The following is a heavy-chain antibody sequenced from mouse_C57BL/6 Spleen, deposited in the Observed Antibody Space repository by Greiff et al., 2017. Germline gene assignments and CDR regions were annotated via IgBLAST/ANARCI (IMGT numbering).Heavy chain of an antibody. D-gene: IGHD2-14*01. V-gene: IGHV1-9*01. Sequence: QVQLQQSGAELMKPGASVKLSCKASGYTFTGYWIEWVKQRPGHGLEWIGEILPGSGSTNYNEKFKGKATFTADTSSSTAYVQLSSLTTEDDAIEYCERRSYRDAMDYWGQGTSVTVSS. CDR1: GYTFTGYW. J-gene: IGHJ4*01. CDR3: ERRSYRDAMDY. CDR2: ILPGSGST.